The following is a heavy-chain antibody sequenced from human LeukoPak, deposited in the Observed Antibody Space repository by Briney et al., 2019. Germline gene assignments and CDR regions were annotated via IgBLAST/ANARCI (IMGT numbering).Heavy chain of an antibody. CDR3: ARDGVSVVPAATGGSDAFDI. D-gene: IGHD2-2*01. Sequence: PGGSLRLSCAASEFTLRSYSLHWVRQAPGKGLEWVSYISTSSTYIYYADSVKGRFTISRDNAKNSLYLHMNSLRAEDTAVYYCARDGVSVVPAATGGSDAFDIWGQGTMVTVSS. J-gene: IGHJ3*02. V-gene: IGHV3-21*01. CDR2: ISTSSTYI. CDR1: EFTLRSYS.